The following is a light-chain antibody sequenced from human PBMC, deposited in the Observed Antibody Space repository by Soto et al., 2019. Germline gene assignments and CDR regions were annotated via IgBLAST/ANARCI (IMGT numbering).Light chain of an antibody. V-gene: IGKV1-39*01. CDR1: QSISSY. Sequence: DIQMTQSPSSLSASVGDRVTITCRASQSISSYLNWYQQKPGKAPNLLIYDASSLQSGVPSRFSGSGSETDFALTISSLQPEDFATYYCQQSFSTPRTFGQGTKVEIK. J-gene: IGKJ1*01. CDR2: DAS. CDR3: QQSFSTPRT.